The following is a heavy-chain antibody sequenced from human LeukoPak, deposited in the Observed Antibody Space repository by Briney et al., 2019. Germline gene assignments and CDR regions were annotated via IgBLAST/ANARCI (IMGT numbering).Heavy chain of an antibody. V-gene: IGHV4-30-2*01. Sequence: SETLSLTCAVSGGSISSGGYSWSWIRQPPGKGLEWIGYIYHSGSTYYNPSLKSRVTISVDRSKNQFSLKLSSVTAADTAVYYCARDRRVGYSSGLGFDPWGQGTLVTVSS. CDR1: GGSISSGGYS. CDR2: IYHSGST. CDR3: ARDRRVGYSSGLGFDP. J-gene: IGHJ5*02. D-gene: IGHD6-19*01.